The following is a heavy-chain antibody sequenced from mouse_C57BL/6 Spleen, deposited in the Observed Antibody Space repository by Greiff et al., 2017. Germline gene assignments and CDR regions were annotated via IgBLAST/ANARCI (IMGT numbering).Heavy chain of an antibody. V-gene: IGHV1-64*01. J-gene: IGHJ4*01. CDR2: IHPNSGST. Sequence: VQLKQPGAELVKPGASVKLSCKASGYTFTSYWMHWVKQRPGQGLEWIGMIHPNSGSTNYNEKFKSKATLTVDKSSSTAYMQLSSLTSEDSAVYYCASYYGNSYAMDYWGQGTSVTVSS. D-gene: IGHD2-1*01. CDR3: ASYYGNSYAMDY. CDR1: GYTFTSYW.